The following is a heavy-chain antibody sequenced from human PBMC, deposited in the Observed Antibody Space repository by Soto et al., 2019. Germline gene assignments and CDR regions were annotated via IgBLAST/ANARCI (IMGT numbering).Heavy chain of an antibody. J-gene: IGHJ6*02. CDR2: IIPILGIA. D-gene: IGHD3-22*01. V-gene: IGHV1-69*08. CDR3: ARDPCSGTVTTSFTPLSRYYYDSSGYCHYGMDV. Sequence: QVQLVQSGAEVKKPGSSVKVSCKASGGTFSSYTISWVRQAPGQGLEWMGRIIPILGIANYAQKFQGRVTITADKSTSTAYMELSSLRSEDTAVYYCARDPCSGTVTTSFTPLSRYYYDSSGYCHYGMDVWGQGTTVTVSS. CDR1: GGTFSSYT.